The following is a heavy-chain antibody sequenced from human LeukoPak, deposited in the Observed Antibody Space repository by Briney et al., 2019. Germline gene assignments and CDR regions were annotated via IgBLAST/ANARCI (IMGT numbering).Heavy chain of an antibody. CDR3: ATRQFCSGGTCYGLSF. CDR1: GFTFSSYG. D-gene: IGHD2-15*01. CDR2: ISKNGDTT. V-gene: IGHV3-23*01. J-gene: IGHJ3*01. Sequence: GGSLRLSCAASGFTFSSYGINWVRQAPGKGLEWVSVISKNGDTTYYADSVKGRFTISRDNSKNTLYLQMNSLRAEDTALYFCATRQFCSGGTCYGLSFWGQGTMVTISS.